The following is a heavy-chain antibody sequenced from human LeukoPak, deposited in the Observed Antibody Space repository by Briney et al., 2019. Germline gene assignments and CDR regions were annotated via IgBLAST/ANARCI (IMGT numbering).Heavy chain of an antibody. V-gene: IGHV3-74*01. CDR3: GRDLYGDDHTDY. Sequence: GGSLRLSCAVSGFTFSNYWMHWVRQAPGKGLVWVSRINSDGSSTSYADSVKGRFTISRDNAKNTLYLQMNSLRAEDTAVYYCGRDLYGDDHTDYWGQGTLVTVSS. CDR1: GFTFSNYW. CDR2: INSDGSST. J-gene: IGHJ4*02. D-gene: IGHD4-17*01.